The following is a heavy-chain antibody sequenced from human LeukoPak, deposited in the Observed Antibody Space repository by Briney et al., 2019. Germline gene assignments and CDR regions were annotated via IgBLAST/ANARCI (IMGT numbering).Heavy chain of an antibody. Sequence: GGSLRLSCAASGFTFSSYGMHWVRQAPGKGLEWVAFIRYDGSNKYYADSVKGRFTISRDNSKNTLYLQMNSLRAEDTAVYYCAKSRPAAILAPDLFDYWGQGTLVTVSS. J-gene: IGHJ4*02. CDR2: IRYDGSNK. V-gene: IGHV3-30*02. CDR1: GFTFSSYG. CDR3: AKSRPAAILAPDLFDY. D-gene: IGHD2-2*01.